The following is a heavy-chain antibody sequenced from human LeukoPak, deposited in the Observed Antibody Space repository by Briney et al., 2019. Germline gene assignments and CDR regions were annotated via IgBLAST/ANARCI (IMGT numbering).Heavy chain of an antibody. CDR1: GFTLRSYE. J-gene: IGHJ4*02. D-gene: IGHD5-12*01. CDR2: ISRSGSRT. V-gene: IGHV3-48*03. CDR3: ARGTTINSFDS. Sequence: GGSLRLSCAASGFTLRSYEMSWVRQAPGKGLEWVSYISRSGSRTYYLDSVKGGLTISRDNAKNSLYLQMHSLRAEDTAVYYCARGTTINSFDSWGQGTLVTVSS.